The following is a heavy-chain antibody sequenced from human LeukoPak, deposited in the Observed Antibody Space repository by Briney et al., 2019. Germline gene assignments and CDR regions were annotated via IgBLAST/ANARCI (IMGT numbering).Heavy chain of an antibody. CDR3: AKGFGYDGSGFDF. D-gene: IGHD3-22*01. Sequence: GGSLRLSCAAPGFTFSSYGMTWVRQAPGKGLEWVSGISGSGGSTYYADSVKGRFTLSRDNSKNTLYLQMNSLRAEDTAVYYCAKGFGYDGSGFDFWGQGTLVTVSS. CDR2: ISGSGGST. J-gene: IGHJ4*02. V-gene: IGHV3-23*01. CDR1: GFTFSSYG.